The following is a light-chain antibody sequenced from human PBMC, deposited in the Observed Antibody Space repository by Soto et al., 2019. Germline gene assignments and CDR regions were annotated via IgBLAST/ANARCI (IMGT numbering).Light chain of an antibody. J-gene: IGKJ4*01. Sequence: EIVMTQSPATLSVSPGERATLSCRASQSVSSKLAGYQQKPGQAPRLLIYGASTRATGVPASFSGSGSATEFTLTISSLQSEDFAVYYGQQYNNWPRSFGGGTKVEIK. V-gene: IGKV3-15*01. CDR3: QQYNNWPRS. CDR2: GAS. CDR1: QSVSSK.